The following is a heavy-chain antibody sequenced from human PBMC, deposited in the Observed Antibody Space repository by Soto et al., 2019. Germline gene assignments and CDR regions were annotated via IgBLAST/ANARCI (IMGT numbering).Heavy chain of an antibody. Sequence: EASVKVSCKASGGTFSSYAISWVRQAPGQGLEWMGGIIPIFGTANYAQKLQGRVTMTTDTSTSTAYMELRSLRSDDTAVYYCARLEGETKSLGNYYYYYGMDVWGQGTTVTVSS. CDR1: GGTFSSYA. J-gene: IGHJ6*02. D-gene: IGHD7-27*01. CDR2: IIPIFGTA. CDR3: ARLEGETKSLGNYYYYYGMDV. V-gene: IGHV1-69*05.